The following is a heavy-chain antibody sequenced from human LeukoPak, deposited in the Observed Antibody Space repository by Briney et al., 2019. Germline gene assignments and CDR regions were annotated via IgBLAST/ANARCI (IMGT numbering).Heavy chain of an antibody. D-gene: IGHD3-3*01. CDR3: AGGQTLDWLSNYFDS. CDR1: GVSISSSLYY. Sequence: SETLSLTCTVSGVSISSSLYYWGWVRRPPGKGLEWVGSIYYGANTYYNPSLKSRVSISVDTSKNQLSLKLRSMTAADTALYFCAGGQTLDWLSNYFDSWGQGSLVIVSS. CDR2: IYYGANT. J-gene: IGHJ4*02. V-gene: IGHV4-39*01.